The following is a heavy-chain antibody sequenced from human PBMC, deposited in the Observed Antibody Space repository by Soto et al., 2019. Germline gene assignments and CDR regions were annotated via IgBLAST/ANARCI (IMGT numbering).Heavy chain of an antibody. D-gene: IGHD3-3*01. CDR3: AKSQRGRFLEWLSPPHTYYGMDV. CDR2: ISYDGSNK. Sequence: PGGSLRLSCAASGFTFSSYSMHWVRQAPGKGLEWVAVISYDGSNKYYADSVKGRFTISRDNSKNTLYLQMNSLRAEDTAVYYCAKSQRGRFLEWLSPPHTYYGMDVWGQGTTVTVSS. J-gene: IGHJ6*02. V-gene: IGHV3-30*18. CDR1: GFTFSSYS.